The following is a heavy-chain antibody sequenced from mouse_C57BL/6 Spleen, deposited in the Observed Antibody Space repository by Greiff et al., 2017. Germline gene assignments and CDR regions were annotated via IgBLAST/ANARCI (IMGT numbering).Heavy chain of an antibody. CDR2: ISNGGGST. D-gene: IGHD2-2*01. CDR3: ARQGLGYYFDY. V-gene: IGHV5-12*01. CDR1: GFTFSDYY. Sequence: DVQLVESGGGLVQPGGSLKLSCAASGFTFSDYYMYWVRQTPEKRLEWVAYISNGGGSTYYPDTVKGRFTISRDNAKNTLYLQMSRLKSEDTAMYYCARQGLGYYFDYWGQGTTLTVSS. J-gene: IGHJ2*01.